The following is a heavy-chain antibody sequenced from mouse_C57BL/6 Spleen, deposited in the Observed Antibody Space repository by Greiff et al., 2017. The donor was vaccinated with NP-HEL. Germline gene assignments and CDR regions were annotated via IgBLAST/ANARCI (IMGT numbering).Heavy chain of an antibody. CDR3: ARSPYYYGSRPDYAMDY. J-gene: IGHJ4*01. Sequence: VQLQQPGAELVKPGASVKLSCKASGYTFTSYWMHWVKQRPGQGLEWIGMIHPNSGSTNYNEKFKSKATLTVDKSSSTAYMQLSSLTSEDSAVYYCARSPYYYGSRPDYAMDYWGQGTSVTVSS. CDR2: IHPNSGST. CDR1: GYTFTSYW. D-gene: IGHD1-1*01. V-gene: IGHV1-64*01.